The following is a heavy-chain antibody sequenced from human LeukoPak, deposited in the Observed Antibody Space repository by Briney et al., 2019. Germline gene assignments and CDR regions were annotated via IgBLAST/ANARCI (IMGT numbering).Heavy chain of an antibody. CDR2: IYTSGST. V-gene: IGHV4-61*02. Sequence: SETLSLTCILSGGSISSGSYYWHWIRQPAGKGLEWIGRIYTSGSTNYNPSLTSRVTISVDTSKNQFSLKLSSVTAADTAVYYCARRYPYGEYFDYWGQGTLVTVSS. CDR1: GGSISSGSYY. J-gene: IGHJ4*02. D-gene: IGHD4-17*01. CDR3: ARRYPYGEYFDY.